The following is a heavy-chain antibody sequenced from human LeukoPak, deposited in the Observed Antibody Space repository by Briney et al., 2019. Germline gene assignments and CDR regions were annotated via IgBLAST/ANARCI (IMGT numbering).Heavy chain of an antibody. CDR2: IYHSGST. V-gene: IGHV4-39*07. Sequence: SETLSLTCTVSGGSISSGDYYWSWIRQPPGKGLEWIGEIYHSGSTNYNPSLKSRVTISVDKSKNQFSLKLSSVTAADTAVYYCARDVVRGVIYYWGQGTLVTVSS. CDR1: GGSISSGDYY. J-gene: IGHJ4*02. D-gene: IGHD3-10*01. CDR3: ARDVVRGVIYY.